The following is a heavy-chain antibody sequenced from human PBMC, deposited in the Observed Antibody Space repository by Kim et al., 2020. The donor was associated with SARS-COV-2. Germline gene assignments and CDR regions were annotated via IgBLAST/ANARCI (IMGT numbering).Heavy chain of an antibody. J-gene: IGHJ5*02. Sequence: SETLSLTCAVYGGSFSGYYWSWIRQPPGKGLEWIGEINHSGSTNYNPSLKSRVTISVDTSKNQFSLKLSSVTAADTAVYYCARAAPTYYDFWSGYSRNWFDPWGQGTLVTVSS. V-gene: IGHV4-34*01. CDR3: ARAAPTYYDFWSGYSRNWFDP. D-gene: IGHD3-3*01. CDR2: INHSGST. CDR1: GGSFSGYY.